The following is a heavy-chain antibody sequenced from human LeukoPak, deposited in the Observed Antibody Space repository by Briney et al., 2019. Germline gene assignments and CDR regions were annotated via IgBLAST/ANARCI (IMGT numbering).Heavy chain of an antibody. Sequence: TGGSLRLSCAASGFTFSSYEMTWVRQAPGKGLEWVSSISSSSSYIYYADSVKGRFTISRDNAKTSLYLQMNSLGAEDTAVYYCARAPGLLGYDSSGYPNRRAFDIWGQGTMVTVSS. CDR1: GFTFSSYE. J-gene: IGHJ3*02. CDR2: ISSSSSYI. V-gene: IGHV3-21*01. CDR3: ARAPGLLGYDSSGYPNRRAFDI. D-gene: IGHD3-22*01.